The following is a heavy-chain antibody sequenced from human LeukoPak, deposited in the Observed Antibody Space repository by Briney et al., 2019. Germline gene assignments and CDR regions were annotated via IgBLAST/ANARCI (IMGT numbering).Heavy chain of an antibody. Sequence: SETLSLTCSVSGDSISTSSSYWGWIRQPPGKGLEWIGSIYYSGSTYYNPSLKSRVTISVDTSKNQFSLKLSSVTAADTAVYYCARYTRRAPVAGLGLSFDYWGQGTLVTVSS. CDR3: ARYTRRAPVAGLGLSFDY. CDR1: GDSISTSSSY. V-gene: IGHV4-39*01. CDR2: IYYSGST. J-gene: IGHJ4*02. D-gene: IGHD6-19*01.